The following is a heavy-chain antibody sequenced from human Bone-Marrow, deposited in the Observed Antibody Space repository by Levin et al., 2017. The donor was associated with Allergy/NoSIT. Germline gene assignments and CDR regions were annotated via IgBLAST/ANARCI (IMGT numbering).Heavy chain of an antibody. D-gene: IGHD3-22*01. CDR1: GFMFSNSS. CDR3: VRDRHYYDSSGSFVPGPNDS. J-gene: IGHJ4*02. V-gene: IGHV3-21*01. Sequence: TASETLSLTCAASGFMFSNSSMAWVRQAPGMGPEWVASLSGSGSYRYYADSVKGRFTISRDNAKKSLFLQMNSLRGEDTAIYYCVRDRHYYDSSGSFVPGPNDSWGQGTLLTVSS. CDR2: LSGSGSYR.